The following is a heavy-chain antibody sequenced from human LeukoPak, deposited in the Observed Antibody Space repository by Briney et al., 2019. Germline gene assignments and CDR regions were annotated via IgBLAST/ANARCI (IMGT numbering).Heavy chain of an antibody. Sequence: SGTLSLTCAVSGGSISSSNWWSWVRQPPGKGLEWIGEIYHSGSTNYNPSLKSRVTISVDKSKNQFSLKLSSVTAADTAVYYCARENRIAVAGASFDYWGQGTLVTVSS. CDR1: GGSISSSNW. D-gene: IGHD6-19*01. CDR3: ARENRIAVAGASFDY. V-gene: IGHV4-4*02. CDR2: IYHSGST. J-gene: IGHJ4*02.